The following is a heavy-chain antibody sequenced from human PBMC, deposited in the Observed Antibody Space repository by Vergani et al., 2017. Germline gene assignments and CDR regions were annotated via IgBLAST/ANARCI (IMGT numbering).Heavy chain of an antibody. CDR2: VCTSGAT. V-gene: IGHV4-39*01. D-gene: IGHD2-8*02. CDR3: LAYCTGTTCNRWDI. CDR1: GGSISSGSHY. Sequence: QLQLQESGPGLVKTSETLSLTCTVSGGSISSGSHYWVWIRQPPGKVLEWIGSVCTSGATYYTPPLKSRVTISLDTSKNQFSLNLYSVTAADTALYFCLAYCTGTTCNRWDIWGQGTLVTVSS. J-gene: IGHJ4*02.